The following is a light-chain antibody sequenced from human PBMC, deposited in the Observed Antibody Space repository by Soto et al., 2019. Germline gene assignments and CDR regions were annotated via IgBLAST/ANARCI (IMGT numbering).Light chain of an antibody. CDR2: AAS. Sequence: DIQMTQSPSSLSASVGDRVTITCRASQSISSYLNWYQQKPGKAPKLLIYAASSLQSGVPSRFKGSGSGTDFTPTISSLQPEDFATYYCQQSYSTWTFGQGTKVEIK. CDR3: QQSYSTWT. CDR1: QSISSY. J-gene: IGKJ1*01. V-gene: IGKV1-39*01.